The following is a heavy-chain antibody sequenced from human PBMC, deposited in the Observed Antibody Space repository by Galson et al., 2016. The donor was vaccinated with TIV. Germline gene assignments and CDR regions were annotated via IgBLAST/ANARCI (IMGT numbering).Heavy chain of an antibody. V-gene: IGHV1-18*01. J-gene: IGHJ6*03. CDR2: ISAYTGDP. CDR3: ARGSNPTYYSMYMDL. D-gene: IGHD2-21*01. CDR1: GYTFTFYG. Sequence: SVKVSCKASGYTFTFYGITWVRQAPGHGLEWLGWISAYTGDPSYAQRFQGRVTMTADTSTSTAYLDLRSLRFDDTAVYFCARGSNPTYYSMYMDLWGKGTTVIVSS.